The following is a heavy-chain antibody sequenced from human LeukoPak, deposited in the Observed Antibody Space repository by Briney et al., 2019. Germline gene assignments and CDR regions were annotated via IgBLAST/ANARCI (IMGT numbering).Heavy chain of an antibody. Sequence: GGSLRLSCAASGFTFSSYGMHWVRQAPGKGLEWVAFIRYDGSNKYYADSVKGRFTISRDNSKNTLYLQMNSLRAEDTAVYYCAKDHKKASLTFDYWGQGTLVTVSS. CDR2: IRYDGSNK. J-gene: IGHJ4*02. CDR3: AKDHKKASLTFDY. D-gene: IGHD6-6*01. CDR1: GFTFSSYG. V-gene: IGHV3-30*02.